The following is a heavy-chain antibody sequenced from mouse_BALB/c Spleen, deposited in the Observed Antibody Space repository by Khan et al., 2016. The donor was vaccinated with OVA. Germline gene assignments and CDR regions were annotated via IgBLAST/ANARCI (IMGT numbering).Heavy chain of an antibody. Sequence: QVQLKESGPGLVAPSQSLSITCTVSGFSLTSYGVHWVRQPPGKGLEWLGVIWAGGSTNYNSALMSRLSISKDNSKSQVFLKMNSLQTDDTAMYYCARSRGGLCYGDYFDYWGQGTTLTVSS. CDR2: IWAGGST. J-gene: IGHJ2*01. CDR1: GFSLTSYG. D-gene: IGHD1-1*01. V-gene: IGHV2-9*02. CDR3: ARSRGGLCYGDYFDY.